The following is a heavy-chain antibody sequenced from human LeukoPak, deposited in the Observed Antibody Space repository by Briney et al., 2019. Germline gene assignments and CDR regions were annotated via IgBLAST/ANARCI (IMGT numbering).Heavy chain of an antibody. J-gene: IGHJ6*03. D-gene: IGHD2-15*01. Sequence: SETLSLTCAVYGGSFSGYYWSWIRKPPGKGLEWIGEINHSGSTNYNPSLKSRVTISVDTSKNQFSLKLSSVTAADTAVYYCARGGLGGYYYYCYMDVWGKGTTVTVSS. CDR2: INHSGST. CDR3: ARGGLGGYYYYCYMDV. V-gene: IGHV4-34*01. CDR1: GGSFSGYY.